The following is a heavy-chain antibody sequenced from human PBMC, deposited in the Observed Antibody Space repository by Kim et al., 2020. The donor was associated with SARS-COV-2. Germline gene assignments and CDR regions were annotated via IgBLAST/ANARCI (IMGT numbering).Heavy chain of an antibody. CDR3: ASEIAARGPLLLAFWELLGG. CDR2: ITGRGTST. CDR1: GFTFTSHA. J-gene: IGHJ4*02. D-gene: IGHD3-10*01. V-gene: IGHV3-23*01. Sequence: GGSLRLSCAASGFTFTSHAMSWVRQAPGRGLEWVSAITGRGTSTYYADSVKGRFTISRDNSENTLYLQINNLRVEDTAVYYCASEIAARGPLLLAFWELLGGGGQARLATVS.